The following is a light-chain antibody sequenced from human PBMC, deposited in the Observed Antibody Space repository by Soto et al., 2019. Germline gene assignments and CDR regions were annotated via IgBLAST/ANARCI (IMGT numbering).Light chain of an antibody. V-gene: IGKV1-5*03. Sequence: DIQMTQSPSTLYASVGDIVTITCRASQSISSWLAWYQQKPGKAPKLLSYKASSLESGVPSRFSGSGSGTEFTLTSSSLQPDDFATYYCQRYNSYWTFGQGTKVEI. CDR3: QRYNSYWT. CDR2: KAS. CDR1: QSISSW. J-gene: IGKJ1*01.